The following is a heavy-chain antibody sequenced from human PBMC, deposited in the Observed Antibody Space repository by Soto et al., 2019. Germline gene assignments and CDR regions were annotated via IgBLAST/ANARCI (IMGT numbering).Heavy chain of an antibody. V-gene: IGHV3-30-3*01. CDR2: ISYDGSNK. CDR3: ATPARDYYYYYGMDV. J-gene: IGHJ6*01. Sequence: ESGGGVVQPGRSLRLSCAASGFTFSSYAMHWVRQAPGKGLEWVAVISYDGSNKYYADSVKGRFTISRDNSKNTLYLQMNSLRAEDTAVYYCATPARDYYYYYGMDVW. CDR1: GFTFSSYA.